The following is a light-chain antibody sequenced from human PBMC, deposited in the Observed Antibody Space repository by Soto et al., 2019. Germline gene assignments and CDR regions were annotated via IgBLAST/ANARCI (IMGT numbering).Light chain of an antibody. CDR1: QSVSNN. V-gene: IGKV3-15*01. J-gene: IGKJ1*01. CDR3: QQYNNWPPWT. CDR2: DAS. Sequence: ILMTQSPATLSVSPGERATLSCRASQSVSNNLAWYQQKPGQAPRLLIYDASTRATGIPARFSGSGSGTEFNLTISGLQSEDFAFYYCQQYNNWPPWTFGQGTKVEIK.